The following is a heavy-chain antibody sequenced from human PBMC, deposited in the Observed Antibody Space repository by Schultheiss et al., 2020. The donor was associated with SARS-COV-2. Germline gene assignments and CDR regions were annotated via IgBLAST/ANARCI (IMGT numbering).Heavy chain of an antibody. J-gene: IGHJ5*02. V-gene: IGHV4-34*01. Sequence: SETLSLTCAVYGGSFSGYYWSWIRQPPGKGLEWIGSIYHSGSTYYNPSLKSRVTISVDTSKNQFSLKLSSVTAADTAVYYCARDRSSDPTYYDFWSGYYSAANWFDPWGQGTLVTVSS. D-gene: IGHD3-3*01. CDR3: ARDRSSDPTYYDFWSGYYSAANWFDP. CDR1: GGSFSGYY. CDR2: IYHSGST.